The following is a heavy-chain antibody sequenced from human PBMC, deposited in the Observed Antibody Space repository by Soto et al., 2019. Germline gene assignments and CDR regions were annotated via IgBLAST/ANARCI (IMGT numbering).Heavy chain of an antibody. CDR1: GFTFTSSA. D-gene: IGHD5-12*01. Sequence: ASVQVSCKASGFTFTSSAVQWVRQARGQRLEWIGWIVVGSGNTNYAQKFQERVTITRDMSTSTAYMELSSLRSEDTAVYYCAAQDSGYSGYTIILDFDYWGQGTLVTVSS. CDR3: AAQDSGYSGYTIILDFDY. CDR2: IVVGSGNT. J-gene: IGHJ4*02. V-gene: IGHV1-58*01.